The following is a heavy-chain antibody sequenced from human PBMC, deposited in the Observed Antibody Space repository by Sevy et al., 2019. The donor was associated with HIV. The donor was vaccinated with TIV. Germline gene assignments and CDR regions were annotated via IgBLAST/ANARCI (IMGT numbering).Heavy chain of an antibody. CDR3: AREKGSIAARTGAYYYGMDV. J-gene: IGHJ6*02. CDR1: GGSISSYY. Sequence: SETLSLTCTVSGGSISSYYWSWIRQPPGKGLEWIGYIYYSGSTNYNPSLKSRVTISVDTSKNQFSLKLSSVTAADTAVYYCAREKGSIAARTGAYYYGMDVWGQRTTVTVSS. D-gene: IGHD6-6*01. CDR2: IYYSGST. V-gene: IGHV4-59*01.